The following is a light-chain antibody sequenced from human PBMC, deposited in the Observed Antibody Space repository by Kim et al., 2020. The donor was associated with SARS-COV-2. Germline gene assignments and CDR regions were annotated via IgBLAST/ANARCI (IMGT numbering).Light chain of an antibody. CDR1: QGISDY. Sequence: DIQMTQSPSSLSASIGDRITITCRASQGISDYLAWFQQKPGKAPRPLIYAASTLLGGVPANFSGGGSGTDFTLTISSLQPEDFATYYCLQYESYPLTFGQGTKVDIK. J-gene: IGKJ1*01. V-gene: IGKV1-16*02. CDR2: AAS. CDR3: LQYESYPLT.